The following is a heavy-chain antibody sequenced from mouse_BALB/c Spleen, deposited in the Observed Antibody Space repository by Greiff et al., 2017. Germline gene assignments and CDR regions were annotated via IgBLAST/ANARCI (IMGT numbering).Heavy chain of an antibody. J-gene: IGHJ3*01. V-gene: IGHV5-2*01. Sequence: EVQVVESGGDLVKPGGSLKLSCESNEYEFPSHDMSWVRKTPEKRLELVAAINSDGGSTYYPDTMERRFIISRDNTKKTLYLQMSSLRSEDTALYYCARHDGYSAWLAYWGQGTLVTVSA. CDR3: ARHDGYSAWLAY. D-gene: IGHD2-3*01. CDR2: INSDGGST. CDR1: EYEFPSHD.